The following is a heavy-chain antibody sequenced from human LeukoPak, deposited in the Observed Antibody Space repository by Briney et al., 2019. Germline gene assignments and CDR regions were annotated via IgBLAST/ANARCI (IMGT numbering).Heavy chain of an antibody. CDR2: ISASGGST. Sequence: GGSLRLSCAASGFTFTNYAMSWVRQSPKKGLEWVSVISASGGSTNYADSVKGRFTISRDNSKNTLYLQMNSLRAEDTAVYYCATLYCSSTSCLDYWGQGTLVTVSS. CDR1: GFTFTNYA. V-gene: IGHV3-23*01. CDR3: ATLYCSSTSCLDY. J-gene: IGHJ4*02. D-gene: IGHD2-2*01.